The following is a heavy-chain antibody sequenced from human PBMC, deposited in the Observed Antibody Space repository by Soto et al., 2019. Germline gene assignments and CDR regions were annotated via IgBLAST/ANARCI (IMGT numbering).Heavy chain of an antibody. J-gene: IGHJ4*02. D-gene: IGHD3-10*01. CDR2: VSGSGGST. Sequence: GGSLRLSCAASGFTFSNYAMSWVRQAPGKGLEWVSAVSGSGGSTYYADSVKGRFTISRDNPKNTLYLQMDSLRAEDTAVYYCAKDFKFLYYYGSGSRYYFDSWGQGALVTVSS. CDR3: AKDFKFLYYYGSGSRYYFDS. V-gene: IGHV3-23*01. CDR1: GFTFSNYA.